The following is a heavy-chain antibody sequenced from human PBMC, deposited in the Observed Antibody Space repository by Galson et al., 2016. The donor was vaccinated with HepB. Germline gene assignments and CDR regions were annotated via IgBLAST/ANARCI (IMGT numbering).Heavy chain of an antibody. Sequence: SLRLSCAASGFTFNHYALHWVRQAPGKELEYVSTVSADGFATYYADSVKGRFTISRDNSKNTQYLQMSSLRPEDTALYYCVKDRGCPNCRYDYWGQGALVTVSS. D-gene: IGHD1-1*01. CDR3: VKDRGCPNCRYDY. V-gene: IGHV3-64D*06. J-gene: IGHJ4*02. CDR2: VSADGFAT. CDR1: GFTFNHYA.